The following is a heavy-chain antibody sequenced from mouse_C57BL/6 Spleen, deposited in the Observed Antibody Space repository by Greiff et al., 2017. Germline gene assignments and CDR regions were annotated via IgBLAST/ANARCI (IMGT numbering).Heavy chain of an antibody. V-gene: IGHV1-61*01. D-gene: IGHD3-1*01. J-gene: IGHJ3*01. CDR3: AINRRAGLAY. Sequence: QVQLQQPGAELVRPGSSVKLSCKASGYTFTSYWMDWVKQRPGQGLEWIGNIYPSDSETHYNQKFKDKATLTVDKSSSTAYMQLSSLTSEDSAVYYGAINRRAGLAYWGQGTLVTVSA. CDR2: IYPSDSET. CDR1: GYTFTSYW.